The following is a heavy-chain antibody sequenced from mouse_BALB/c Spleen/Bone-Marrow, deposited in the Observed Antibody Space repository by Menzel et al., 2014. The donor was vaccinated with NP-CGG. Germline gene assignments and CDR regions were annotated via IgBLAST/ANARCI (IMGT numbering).Heavy chain of an antibody. CDR2: INPGSGDT. Sequence: VQVVESGTELVRPGTSVKVSCKASGYAFTNYLIEWVKQRPGQGLEWMGGINPGSGDTSYNEKFRGKATLTADKSSSTAYMQLSSLTSDDSAVYFCARNANWLFAYWGQGTLVTVSA. CDR1: GYAFTNYL. D-gene: IGHD4-1*01. V-gene: IGHV1-54*01. CDR3: ARNANWLFAY. J-gene: IGHJ3*01.